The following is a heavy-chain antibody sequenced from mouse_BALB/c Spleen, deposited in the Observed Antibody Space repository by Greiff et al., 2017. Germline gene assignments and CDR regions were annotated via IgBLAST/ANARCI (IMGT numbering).Heavy chain of an antibody. Sequence: EVQLQQSGAELVRSGASVKLSCTASGFNIKDYYMHWVKQRPEQGLEWIGWIDPENGDTEYAPKFQGKATMTADTSSNTAYLQLSSLTSEDTAVYYCTPIHYYGYVNYFDYWGQGTTLTVSS. CDR3: TPIHYYGYVNYFDY. CDR1: GFNIKDYY. V-gene: IGHV14-4*02. CDR2: IDPENGDT. D-gene: IGHD1-2*01. J-gene: IGHJ2*01.